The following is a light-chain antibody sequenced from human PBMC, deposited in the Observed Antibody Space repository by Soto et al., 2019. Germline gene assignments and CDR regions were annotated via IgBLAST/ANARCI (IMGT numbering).Light chain of an antibody. Sequence: LTQPPSASGSPGQSVTISCTGTSSDVGGYNYVSWYQQHPDKAPKLMIYEVTKRPSGVPDRFSGSKSGNTASLTVSGLQAEDEADYYCSSYAGSNNFVFGTGTKLTVL. CDR2: EVT. J-gene: IGLJ1*01. CDR3: SSYAGSNNFV. V-gene: IGLV2-8*01. CDR1: SSDVGGYNY.